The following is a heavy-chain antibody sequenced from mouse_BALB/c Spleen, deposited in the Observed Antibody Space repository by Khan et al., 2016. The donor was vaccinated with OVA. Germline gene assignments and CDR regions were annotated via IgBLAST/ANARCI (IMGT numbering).Heavy chain of an antibody. J-gene: IGHJ2*01. CDR2: INPSSNYT. V-gene: IGHV1-7*01. Sequence: QVQLKQSGAELAKPGASVKMSCKASGFTFTSYWVYWVKQRPGKGLEWIGYINPSSNYTEYNQNFKDKATLTADKSTSTTYMQLSSLTSDDSAIYYYARERIDYWGQGTTLTVSS. CDR3: ARERIDY. CDR1: GFTFTSYW.